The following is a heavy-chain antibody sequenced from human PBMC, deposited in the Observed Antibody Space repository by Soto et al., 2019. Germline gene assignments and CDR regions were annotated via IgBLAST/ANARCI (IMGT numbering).Heavy chain of an antibody. CDR2: INSDGSST. CDR1: GFTFSSYW. V-gene: IGHV3-74*01. CDR3: ARDQVPGRTDHGMDV. Sequence: GGSLRLSCAASGFTFSSYWMHWVRQAPGKGLVWVSRINSDGSSTSYADSVKGRFTISRDNAKNTPYLQMNSLRAEDTAVYYCARDQVPGRTDHGMDVWGQGTTVTVSS. J-gene: IGHJ6*02.